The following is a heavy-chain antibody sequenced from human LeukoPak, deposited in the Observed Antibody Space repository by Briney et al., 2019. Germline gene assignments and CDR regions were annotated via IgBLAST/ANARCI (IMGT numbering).Heavy chain of an antibody. J-gene: IGHJ4*02. CDR2: ISSGSSAI. CDR3: AKDRDVWGSLLDY. V-gene: IGHV3-21*04. CDR1: GFTFTTYS. D-gene: IGHD3-16*01. Sequence: GGSLRLSCEASGFTFTTYSMTWVRQAPGKGLEWVSIISSGSSAIFSADALKGRFTISRDNSKNTLYLQMNSLRAEDTAVYYCAKDRDVWGSLLDYWGQGTLVTVSS.